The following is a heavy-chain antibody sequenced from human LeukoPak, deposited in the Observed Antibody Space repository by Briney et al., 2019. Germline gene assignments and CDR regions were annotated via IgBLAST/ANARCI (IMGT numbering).Heavy chain of an antibody. D-gene: IGHD3-10*01. J-gene: IGHJ4*02. Sequence: GGSLRLSCAASGFTFSSYSMNWVRQAPGKGLEWVSHISGGTSSNMYYADSVKGRFTISRDNAKNSLYLQMNSLRAEDTAVYYCARGVYGSGSYRFDYWGQGTLVTVSS. V-gene: IGHV3-48*01. CDR2: ISGGTSSNM. CDR1: GFTFSSYS. CDR3: ARGVYGSGSYRFDY.